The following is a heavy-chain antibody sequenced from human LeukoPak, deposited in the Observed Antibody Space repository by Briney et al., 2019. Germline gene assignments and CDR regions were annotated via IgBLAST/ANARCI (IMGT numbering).Heavy chain of an antibody. J-gene: IGHJ4*02. CDR1: GFTFDDYG. CDR2: ISWNSGSI. CDR3: ARFFSIGTLVDY. D-gene: IGHD1-26*01. V-gene: IGHV3-9*01. Sequence: GGSLRLSCAASGFTFDDYGMRWVRQAPGKGLEWVSGISWNSGSIGYGDSVKGRFTISRDNAKNSLYLQMNSLRAEDTAVYYCARFFSIGTLVDYWGQGTLVTVSS.